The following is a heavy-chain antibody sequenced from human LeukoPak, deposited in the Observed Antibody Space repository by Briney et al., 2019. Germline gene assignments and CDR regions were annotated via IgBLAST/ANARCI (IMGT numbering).Heavy chain of an antibody. V-gene: IGHV3-64*01. CDR3: VRDNPPDCSSTSCYKGFYYYYMDV. CDR1: GFTFSSYA. J-gene: IGHJ6*03. CDR2: ISSNGGST. Sequence: PGGPLRLSCAASGFTFSSYAMHWVRQAPGKGLEYVSAISSNGGSTYYANSVKGRFTISRDNSKNKLYLQMGSLRAEDMAVYYCVRDNPPDCSSTSCYKGFYYYYMDVWGKGTTVTVSS. D-gene: IGHD2-2*02.